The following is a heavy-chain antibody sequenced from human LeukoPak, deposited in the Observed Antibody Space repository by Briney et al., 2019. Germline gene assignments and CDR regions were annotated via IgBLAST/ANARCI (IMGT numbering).Heavy chain of an antibody. CDR3: ARAGANSGSYKYNWFDP. Sequence: ASVKVSCKASGYTFTSYYMHWVRQAPGQGLEWMGIINPSGGSTSYAQKFQGRVTMTRDMSTSTVYMELSSLRSEDTAVYYCARAGANSGSYKYNWFDPWGQGTLVTVSS. CDR2: INPSGGST. CDR1: GYTFTSYY. J-gene: IGHJ5*02. V-gene: IGHV1-46*01. D-gene: IGHD1-26*01.